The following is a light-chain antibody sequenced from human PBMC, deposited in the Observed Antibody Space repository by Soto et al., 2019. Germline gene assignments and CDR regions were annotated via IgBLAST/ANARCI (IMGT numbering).Light chain of an antibody. V-gene: IGLV1-40*01. CDR3: QSFDSSLSAYV. J-gene: IGLJ1*01. Sequence: QAVVTQSPSVSGAPGQRVTISCTGSSSNIGTGSDVRWYQHLPGAAPRLLLYGNNNRPSGVPDRFSGSKSGTSASLAITGLQAEDEADYYYQSFDSSLSAYVFGPGTKLTVL. CDR2: GNN. CDR1: SSNIGTGSD.